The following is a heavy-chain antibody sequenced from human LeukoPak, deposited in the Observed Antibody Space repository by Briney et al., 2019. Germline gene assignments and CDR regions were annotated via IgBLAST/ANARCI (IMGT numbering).Heavy chain of an antibody. J-gene: IGHJ6*02. Sequence: SGGSLRLSCAASGFTFSGYYMFWARQAPGKGLEWVASINHNGNVNYYVDSVKGRFTISRDNAKNSLYLQMSNLRAEDTAVYFCARGGGLDVWGQGATVTVSS. CDR3: ARGGGLDV. CDR2: INHNGNVN. V-gene: IGHV3-7*03. D-gene: IGHD3-16*01. CDR1: GFTFSGYY.